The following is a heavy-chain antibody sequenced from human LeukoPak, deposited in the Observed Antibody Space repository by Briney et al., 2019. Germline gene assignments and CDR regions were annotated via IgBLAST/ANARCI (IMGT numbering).Heavy chain of an antibody. V-gene: IGHV4-59*08. Sequence: SETLSLACTVSGDSIRSYYWNWIRRPPGKGLEWIGYIYYTGSTSYNPSLKSRVTISLDTSKSQFSLRLTSVTAADTAVYYCASHGSSGHDPLTWGQGTLVTVSS. CDR3: ASHGSSGHDPLT. CDR1: GDSIRSYY. J-gene: IGHJ4*01. CDR2: IYYTGST. D-gene: IGHD5-12*01.